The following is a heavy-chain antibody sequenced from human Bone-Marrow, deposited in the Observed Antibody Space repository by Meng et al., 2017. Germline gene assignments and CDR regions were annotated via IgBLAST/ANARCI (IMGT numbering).Heavy chain of an antibody. D-gene: IGHD3-10*01. CDR1: GFTFSSYE. CDR3: ARGFGELFYYYYGMDV. Sequence: GESLKISCAASGFTFSSYEMNWVRQAPGKGLEWVSYISSSGSTIYYADSVKRRFTISRDNAKNSLYLQMNSLRAEDTAVYYCARGFGELFYYYYGMDVWGQGTTVTVSS. CDR2: ISSSGSTI. J-gene: IGHJ6*02. V-gene: IGHV3-48*03.